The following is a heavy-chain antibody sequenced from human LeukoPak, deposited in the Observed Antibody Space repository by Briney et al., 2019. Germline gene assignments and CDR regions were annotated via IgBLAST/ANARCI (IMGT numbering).Heavy chain of an antibody. CDR3: ARDPYSGAYGDTYYYFMDV. CDR1: GFIFSDYY. CDR2: ISSSGSTI. Sequence: GGSLRLSCAASGFIFSDYYMSWIRQAPGKGLEWVSYISSSGSTIYYADSVKGRFTISRDNARNSLYLQMNSLTAEDTAVYYCARDPYSGAYGDTYYYFMDVWGKGTTVTISS. D-gene: IGHD1-26*01. J-gene: IGHJ6*03. V-gene: IGHV3-11*04.